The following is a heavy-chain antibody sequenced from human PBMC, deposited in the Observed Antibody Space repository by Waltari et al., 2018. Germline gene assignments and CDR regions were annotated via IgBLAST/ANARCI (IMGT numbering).Heavy chain of an antibody. CDR3: AKDKDSDVSFYYMDV. CDR2: ISGGGTGP. D-gene: IGHD1-26*01. J-gene: IGHJ6*03. Sequence: EVQLVESGGGLVQPGGSLSLSCAASGGTFSNYAMSWVRQAPGKGLEWVSGISGGGTGPYYADSVKGRFTSSRDNSKNTLYLQIDSLRVEDTAVYYCAKDKDSDVSFYYMDVWGKGTTVTVSS. V-gene: IGHV3-23*04. CDR1: GGTFSNYA.